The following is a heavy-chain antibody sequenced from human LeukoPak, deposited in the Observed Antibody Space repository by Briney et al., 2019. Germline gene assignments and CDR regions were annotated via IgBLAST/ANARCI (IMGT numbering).Heavy chain of an antibody. V-gene: IGHV4-34*01. CDR1: GGSFSGYY. Sequence: PSETLSLTCAVYGGSFSGYYWSWIRQPPGKGLEWVGEINHSGSTNYNPSLKSRVTISVDTSKNQFSLKLSSVTAADTAVYYCAREGTGTGVYFDYWGQGTLVTVSS. D-gene: IGHD1-7*01. J-gene: IGHJ4*02. CDR2: INHSGST. CDR3: AREGTGTGVYFDY.